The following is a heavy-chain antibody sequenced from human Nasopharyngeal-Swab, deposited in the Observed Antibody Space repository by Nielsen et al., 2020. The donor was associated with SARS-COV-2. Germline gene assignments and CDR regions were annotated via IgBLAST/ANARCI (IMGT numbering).Heavy chain of an antibody. J-gene: IGHJ5*02. CDR2: INPNGGST. CDR1: GYTFTSYY. D-gene: IGHD2-2*01. CDR3: SRDIGVVPAARGSWFDP. V-gene: IGHV1-46*01. Sequence: ASVKVSCKASGYTFTSYYMHWVRQAHGQGLEWMGIINPNGGSTSYAQKFQGRVTMTRDTSTSTDYMELSSPRSEDTAVYYCSRDIGVVPAARGSWFDPWGQGTLVTVSS.